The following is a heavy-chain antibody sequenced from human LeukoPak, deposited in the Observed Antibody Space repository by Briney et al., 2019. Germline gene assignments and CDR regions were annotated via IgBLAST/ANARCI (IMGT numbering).Heavy chain of an antibody. Sequence: GASLRLSCAASGFTFSSYAMSWVRQAPGKGLEWVSAISGSGGSTYYAGSVKGRFTIARDNSQNTLYLQMSSLRAEDTAVYYCAKTRGHDMDVWGQGTTVIVSS. CDR3: AKTRGHDMDV. V-gene: IGHV3-23*01. CDR2: ISGSGGST. D-gene: IGHD3-16*01. J-gene: IGHJ6*02. CDR1: GFTFSSYA.